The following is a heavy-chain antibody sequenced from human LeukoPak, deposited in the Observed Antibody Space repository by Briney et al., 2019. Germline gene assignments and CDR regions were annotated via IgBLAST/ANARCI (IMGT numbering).Heavy chain of an antibody. CDR1: GGSISSGDYY. CDR2: IYASGNT. D-gene: IGHD6-19*01. J-gene: IGHJ4*02. V-gene: IGHV4-61*08. CDR3: ARDPPVAGTS. Sequence: PSETLSLTCTVSGGSISSGDYYWSWIRQPPGKGLEWIGYIYASGNTNYNPSLKSRVTISVDTSKNQFSLKLSSVTAADTAVYYCARDPPVAGTSWGQGTLVTVSS.